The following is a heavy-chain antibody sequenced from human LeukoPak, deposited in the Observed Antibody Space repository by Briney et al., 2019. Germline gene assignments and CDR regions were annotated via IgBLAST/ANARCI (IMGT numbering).Heavy chain of an antibody. CDR1: GFTFSSYD. CDR2: IGTAGDT. Sequence: PPGRSLRLSCAASGFTFSSYDMHWVRQGTGKGLEWVSAIGTAGDTYYPGSVKGRFTTSRENAKNSLYLQMNSLRVGDTAVYYCARGRGWGTFDIWGQGTMVTVSS. J-gene: IGHJ3*02. CDR3: ARGRGWGTFDI. V-gene: IGHV3-13*04. D-gene: IGHD3-10*01.